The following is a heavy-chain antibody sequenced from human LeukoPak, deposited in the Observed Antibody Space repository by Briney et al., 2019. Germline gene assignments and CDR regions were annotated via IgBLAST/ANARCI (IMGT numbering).Heavy chain of an antibody. Sequence: GGSLRLSCAASGFTFSSYGMNWVRQAPGKGLEWVSYIDGSSRSIYYADSVKGRFTVSRDNGKNSLFLQMNSLRDEDTAVYFCARKMALCGQGTLVTVSS. CDR3: ARKMAL. D-gene: IGHD5-24*01. J-gene: IGHJ4*02. V-gene: IGHV3-48*02. CDR2: IDGSSRSI. CDR1: GFTFSSYG.